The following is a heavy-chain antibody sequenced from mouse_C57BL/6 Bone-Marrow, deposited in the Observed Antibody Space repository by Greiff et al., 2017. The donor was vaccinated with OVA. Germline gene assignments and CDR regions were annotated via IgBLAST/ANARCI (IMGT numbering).Heavy chain of an antibody. V-gene: IGHV1-76*01. D-gene: IGHD2-3*01. CDR2: IYPGSGNT. Sequence: QVHVKQSGAELVRPGASVKLSCKASGYTFTDYYINWVKQRPGQGLEWIARIYPGSGNTYYNEKFKGKATLTAEKSSSTAYMQLSSLTSEDSAVYFCARKEDGSTGNYYAMDYWGQGTSVTVSS. CDR3: ARKEDGSTGNYYAMDY. J-gene: IGHJ4*01. CDR1: GYTFTDYY.